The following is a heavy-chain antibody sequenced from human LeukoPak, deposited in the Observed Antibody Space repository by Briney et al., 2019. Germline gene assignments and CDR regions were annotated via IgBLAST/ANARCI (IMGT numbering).Heavy chain of an antibody. J-gene: IGHJ6*03. CDR3: AKGGVWSGYYDYYYYMDV. CDR1: GGSISSYY. V-gene: IGHV4-59*08. Sequence: PSETLSLTCTVSGGSISSYYWSWIRQPPGKGLEWIGYIYDTGSTNYNPSLKSRVTLSVDTSKNQFSLKLSSVTAADTAVYYCAKGGVWSGYYDYYYYMDVWGKGTTVTVSS. CDR2: IYDTGST. D-gene: IGHD3-3*01.